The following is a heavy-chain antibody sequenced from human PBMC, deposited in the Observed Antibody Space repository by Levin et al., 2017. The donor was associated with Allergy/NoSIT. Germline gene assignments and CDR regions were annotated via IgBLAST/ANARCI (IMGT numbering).Heavy chain of an antibody. CDR3: ASWRYSSSWNGGFDY. D-gene: IGHD6-13*01. CDR2: IYYSGST. CDR1: GGSISSSSYY. Sequence: ESLKISCTVSGGSISSSSYYWGWIRQPPGKGLEWIGSIYYSGSTYYNPSLKSRVTISVDTSKNQFSLKLSSVTAADTAVYYCASWRYSSSWNGGFDYWGQGTLVTVSS. V-gene: IGHV4-39*01. J-gene: IGHJ4*02.